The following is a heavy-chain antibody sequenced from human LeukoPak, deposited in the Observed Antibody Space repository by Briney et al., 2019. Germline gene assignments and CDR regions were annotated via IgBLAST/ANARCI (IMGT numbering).Heavy chain of an antibody. J-gene: IGHJ4*02. D-gene: IGHD6-6*01. Sequence: GSSVKVSCKASGGTFSSYAISWVRQAPGQGLEWMGGFIPIFGTANYTQKFQGRVTITADESTSTAYMELSSLRSEDTAVYYCARADHSSSLFDYWGQGTLVTVSS. V-gene: IGHV1-69*01. CDR3: ARADHSSSLFDY. CDR2: FIPIFGTA. CDR1: GGTFSSYA.